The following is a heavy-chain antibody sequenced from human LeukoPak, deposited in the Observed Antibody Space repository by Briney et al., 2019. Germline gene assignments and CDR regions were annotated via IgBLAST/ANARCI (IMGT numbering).Heavy chain of an antibody. V-gene: IGHV1-69*05. CDR3: AKDWVASSWFNWFDP. CDR2: IIPIFGTA. J-gene: IGHJ5*02. D-gene: IGHD6-13*01. CDR1: RGTFSSYA. Sequence: ASVKVSCKASRGTFSSYAISWVRQAPGQGLEWMGGIIPIFGTANYAQKFQGRVTITTDESTSTAYMELSSLRSEDTAVYYCAKDWVASSWFNWFDPWGQGTLVTVSS.